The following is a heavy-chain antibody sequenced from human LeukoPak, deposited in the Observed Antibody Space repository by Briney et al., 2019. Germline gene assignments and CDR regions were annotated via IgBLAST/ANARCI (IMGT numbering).Heavy chain of an antibody. CDR3: ARDPLGQPTYYFDY. CDR1: GFTFSSYA. D-gene: IGHD6-13*01. V-gene: IGHV3-23*01. CDR2: ISGSGGST. J-gene: IGHJ4*02. Sequence: GGSLRLSCAASGFTFSSYAMSWVRQTPGKGLEWVSAISGSGGSTYYADSVKGRFTISRDNSKNTLYLQMNSLRAEDTAVYYCARDPLGQPTYYFDYWGQGTLVTVSS.